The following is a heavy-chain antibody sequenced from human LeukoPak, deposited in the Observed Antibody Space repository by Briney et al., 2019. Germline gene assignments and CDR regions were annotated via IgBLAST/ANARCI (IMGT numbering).Heavy chain of an antibody. Sequence: GGSLRLSCAASGFTFNNYAMSWVRQAPGKGLEWVSIISVGGDTTYYADSVKGRFTISRDNFKNTLYLQMNSLRAEDTAVYYCARASVPAALHLWTDYWGQGTLVTVSS. V-gene: IGHV3-23*01. CDR2: ISVGGDTT. CDR1: GFTFNNYA. J-gene: IGHJ4*02. CDR3: ARASVPAALHLWTDY. D-gene: IGHD2-2*02.